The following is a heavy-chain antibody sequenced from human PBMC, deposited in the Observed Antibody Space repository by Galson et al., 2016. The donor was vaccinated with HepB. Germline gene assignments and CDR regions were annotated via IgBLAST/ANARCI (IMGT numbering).Heavy chain of an antibody. CDR3: ARGTDRAKVGDY. Sequence: SETLSLTCAVYVGSFSGYYLTWIRQPPGKGLEWIGEVHPSGSTYYNTSLQSRVTISVDTSRNQFSLKLTSVTAADTAVYYCARGTDRAKVGDYWGQGTLVTVSP. D-gene: IGHD2-2*01. J-gene: IGHJ4*02. V-gene: IGHV4-34*01. CDR1: VGSFSGYY. CDR2: VHPSGST.